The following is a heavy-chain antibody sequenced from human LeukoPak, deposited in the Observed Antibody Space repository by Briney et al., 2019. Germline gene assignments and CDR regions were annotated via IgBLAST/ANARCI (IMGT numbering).Heavy chain of an antibody. J-gene: IGHJ4*02. CDR3: VKTSGSSWYTFDY. Sequence: GGSLRLSCSASGFTFSSYAMHWVRQAPGKGLEYLSAITNNGGSTYYAVSVKGSFTISRDNSKNTLYLQMSSLRAEDTAVYYCVKTSGSSWYTFDYWGQGTLVTVSS. CDR2: ITNNGGST. V-gene: IGHV3-64D*09. CDR1: GFTFSSYA. D-gene: IGHD6-13*01.